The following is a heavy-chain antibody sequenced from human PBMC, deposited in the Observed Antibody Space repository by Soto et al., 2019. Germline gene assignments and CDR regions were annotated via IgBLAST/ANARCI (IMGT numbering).Heavy chain of an antibody. V-gene: IGHV3-30*14. CDR3: ASGVATILYVMDV. CDR2: ISYDGNNT. CDR1: GFSFSNFA. Sequence: GGSLRLSCAASGFSFSNFALHWVRQAPGKGLEWMALISYDGNNTKYADSVKARFTISRDNSKNTLYLQMNSLRAEDTAVYYCASGVATILYVMDVWGQGTTVTASS. J-gene: IGHJ6*02. D-gene: IGHD5-12*01.